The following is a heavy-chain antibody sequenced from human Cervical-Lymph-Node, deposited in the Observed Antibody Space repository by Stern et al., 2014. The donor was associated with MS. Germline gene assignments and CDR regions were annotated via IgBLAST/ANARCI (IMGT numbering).Heavy chain of an antibody. CDR2: INPRGGST. V-gene: IGHV1-46*01. D-gene: IGHD2-2*01. CDR1: GYTFTSYY. CDR3: ARYPVVPAAISGDYYYGMDV. Sequence: QVQLVQSGAAVKKPGASGKVSCKASGYTFTSYYMHWVRQAPGQGLEWIGIINPRGGSTSYAQKFQGRVTMTRDTSTSTVYMELSSLRSEDTAVYYCARYPVVPAAISGDYYYGMDVWGQGTTVTVSS. J-gene: IGHJ6*02.